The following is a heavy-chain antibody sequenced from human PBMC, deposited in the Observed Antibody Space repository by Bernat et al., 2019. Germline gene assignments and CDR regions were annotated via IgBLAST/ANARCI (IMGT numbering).Heavy chain of an antibody. CDR2: IYYSVST. D-gene: IGHD2-2*01. CDR3: ARDHYCSSTSCFNWFDP. V-gene: IGHV4-39*02. Sequence: QLQLQESGPGLVKPSETLSLTCTVSGGSISSSSYYWGWIRQPPGQGLEWIGSIYYSVSTYYTPSLKRRVTISVDTSKNQCSLKLSSVTAADTAVYYCARDHYCSSTSCFNWFDPWGQGTLVTVSA. J-gene: IGHJ5*02. CDR1: GGSISSSSYY.